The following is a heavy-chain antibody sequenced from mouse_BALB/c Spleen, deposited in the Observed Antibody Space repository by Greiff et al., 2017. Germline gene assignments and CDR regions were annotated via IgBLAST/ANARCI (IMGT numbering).Heavy chain of an antibody. CDR1: GFTFSSYA. V-gene: IGHV5-6-5*01. Sequence: EVKVVESGGGLVKPGGSLKLSCAASGFTFSSYAMSWVRQTPEKRLEWVASISSGGSTYYPDSVKGRFTISRDNARNILYLQMSSLRSEDTAMYYCASLYYGSSYWYFDVWGAGTTVTVSS. CDR2: ISSGGST. J-gene: IGHJ1*01. CDR3: ASLYYGSSYWYFDV. D-gene: IGHD1-1*01.